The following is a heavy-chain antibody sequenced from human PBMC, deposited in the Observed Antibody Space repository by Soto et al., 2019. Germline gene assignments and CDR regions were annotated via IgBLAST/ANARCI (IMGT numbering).Heavy chain of an antibody. CDR3: ARDLGYDYVWGSYRYMPVYGMDV. J-gene: IGHJ6*02. Sequence: SETLSLTCTVSGDSVSSSNYYWGWIRHPPGRGLEWIGSIYYSGSTNYNPSLKSRVTISVDTSKNQFSLKLSSVTAADTAVYYCARDLGYDYVWGSYRYMPVYGMDVWGQGTTVTVSS. D-gene: IGHD3-16*02. CDR2: IYYSGST. CDR1: GDSVSSSNYY. V-gene: IGHV4-61*01.